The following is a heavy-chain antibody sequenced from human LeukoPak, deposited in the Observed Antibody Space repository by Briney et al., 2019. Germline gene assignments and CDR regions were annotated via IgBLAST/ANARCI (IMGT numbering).Heavy chain of an antibody. Sequence: SXXLSCAAXXXXXXSXAMSXVXQXXXXXXXXXXXISGSGDNTYYADSVKGRFTISRDNSKNTLYVQVNSLGTEDTAAYYCAKGSYYDSSGSFYFDYWGQGTLVTVSS. CDR2: ISGSGDNT. V-gene: IGHV3-23*01. CDR3: AKGSYYDSSGSFYFDY. J-gene: IGHJ4*02. CDR1: XXXXXSXA. D-gene: IGHD3-22*01.